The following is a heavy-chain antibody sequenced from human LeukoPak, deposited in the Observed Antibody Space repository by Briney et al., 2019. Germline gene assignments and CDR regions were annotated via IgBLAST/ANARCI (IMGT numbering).Heavy chain of an antibody. CDR2: ISSSSNFI. CDR1: GFTFSTYS. V-gene: IGHV3-21*01. Sequence: SGGSLRLSCAASGFTFSTYSLNWVRQAPGKGLEWVSSISSSSNFIYYADSVRGRFTISRDNAKNSLYLQMNSLRAEDTAVYYCAKGRQQLTWGAFDIWGQGTMVTVSS. D-gene: IGHD6-13*01. CDR3: AKGRQQLTWGAFDI. J-gene: IGHJ3*02.